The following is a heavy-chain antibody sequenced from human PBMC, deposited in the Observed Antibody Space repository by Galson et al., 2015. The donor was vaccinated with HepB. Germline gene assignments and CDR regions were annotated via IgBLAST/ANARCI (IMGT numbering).Heavy chain of an antibody. CDR2: ISAYNSKT. Sequence: SVKVSCKASGYNFASYGISWVRQGPGQGLEWMGWISAYNSKTHYAQKFQGRLTMTTDTSTSTAYMDLRSLRSDDTAIYHCARVVEVKDAVDYWGQGTLVTVSS. V-gene: IGHV1-18*04. CDR3: ARVVEVKDAVDY. CDR1: GYNFASYG. J-gene: IGHJ4*02. D-gene: IGHD2-15*01.